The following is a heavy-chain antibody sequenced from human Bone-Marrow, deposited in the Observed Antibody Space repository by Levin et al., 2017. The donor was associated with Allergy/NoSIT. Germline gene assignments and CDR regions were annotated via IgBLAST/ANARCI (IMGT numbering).Heavy chain of an antibody. CDR2: IYYSGTT. D-gene: IGHD2-15*01. J-gene: IGHJ4*02. CDR3: ARLSGSCSGGSCYDRFFDY. Sequence: SQTLSLTCAVSGASISRSGYYWGWIRQPPGKELEWIGSIYYSGTTQYNPSLKSRVTILDDTSKNQFSLRLTSVTAADTAVYYCARLSGSCSGGSCYDRFFDYWGQGTLVTVSS. CDR1: GASISRSGYY. V-gene: IGHV4-39*01.